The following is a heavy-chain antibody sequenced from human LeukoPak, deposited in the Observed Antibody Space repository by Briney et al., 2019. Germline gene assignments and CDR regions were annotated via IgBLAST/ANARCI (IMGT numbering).Heavy chain of an antibody. J-gene: IGHJ4*02. Sequence: VASVKVSCKASGYTFTGYYMHWVRQAPGQGLEWMGGIIPIFGTANYAQKFQGRVTITADESTSTAYMELSSLGSEDTAVYYCASLCSTSCYVFDWGQGTLVTVSS. D-gene: IGHD2-2*01. CDR2: IIPIFGTA. V-gene: IGHV1-69*13. CDR3: ASLCSTSCYVFD. CDR1: GYTFTGYY.